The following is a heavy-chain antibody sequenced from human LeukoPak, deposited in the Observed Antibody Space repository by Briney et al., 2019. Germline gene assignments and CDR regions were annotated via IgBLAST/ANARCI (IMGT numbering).Heavy chain of an antibody. J-gene: IGHJ4*02. CDR2: IFYSGST. CDR1: GGSISSYY. Sequence: SETLSLTCTVSGGSISSYYWSWIRQPPGKGLEWIGYIFYSGSTNYHPSLKSRVSISVDTSKNQFSLKLSSVTAADTAVYYCARARWEPSIAGIMYYFDYWGQGTLVTVSS. D-gene: IGHD6-6*01. V-gene: IGHV4-59*01. CDR3: ARARWEPSIAGIMYYFDY.